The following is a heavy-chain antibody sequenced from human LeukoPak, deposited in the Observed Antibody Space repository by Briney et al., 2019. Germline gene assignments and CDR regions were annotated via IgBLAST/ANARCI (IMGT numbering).Heavy chain of an antibody. J-gene: IGHJ4*02. CDR3: AREGAEMAHCDY. D-gene: IGHD5-24*01. V-gene: IGHV4-39*07. CDR2: IYYSGST. Sequence: PSETLSLTCTVSGGSISSSSYYWGWIRQPPGKGLEWIRSIYYSGSTYYNPSLKSRVTISVDTSKNQFSLKLSSVTAADTAVYYCAREGAEMAHCDYWGQGTLVTVSS. CDR1: GGSISSSSYY.